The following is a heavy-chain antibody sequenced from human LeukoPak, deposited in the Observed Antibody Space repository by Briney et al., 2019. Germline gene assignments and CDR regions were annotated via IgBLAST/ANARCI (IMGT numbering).Heavy chain of an antibody. V-gene: IGHV3-53*05. CDR1: GFTVSSNY. CDR3: ARVRIAVAGQHYYYYGMDV. Sequence: GGSLRLSCAASGFTVSSNYMSWVRQAPGKGLEWVSVIYSGGSTYYADSVKGRFTISRDNSKNTLYLQMNSLRAEDTAVYYCARVRIAVAGQHYYYYGMDVWGQGTTVTVSS. J-gene: IGHJ6*02. D-gene: IGHD6-19*01. CDR2: IYSGGST.